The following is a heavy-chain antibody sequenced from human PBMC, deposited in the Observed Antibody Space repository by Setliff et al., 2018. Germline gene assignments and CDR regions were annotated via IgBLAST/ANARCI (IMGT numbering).Heavy chain of an antibody. CDR2: IYHSGST. J-gene: IGHJ3*02. Sequence: SETLSLTCAVSGYSISSGYYWGWIRQPPGKGLEWIGSIYHSGSTYYNPSLKSRVTISVDTSKNQFSLKLSSVTAADTAVYYCARDRVGSGWPDAFDIRGQGTMVTVSS. V-gene: IGHV4-38-2*02. CDR3: ARDRVGSGWPDAFDI. CDR1: GYSISSGYY. D-gene: IGHD6-19*01.